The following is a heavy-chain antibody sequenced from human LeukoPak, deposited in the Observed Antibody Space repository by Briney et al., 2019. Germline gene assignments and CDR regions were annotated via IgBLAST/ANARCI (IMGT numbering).Heavy chain of an antibody. Sequence: GGSLRLSCAASGFSFSSCWMHWVRQAQGKGLVWVSRINSDGGTTSYADSVKGRFSISRDNAKNTLYLQMNSLRAEDTAVYYCARVYSSAWDNPLDVWGQGTTVTVSS. V-gene: IGHV3-74*01. CDR3: ARVYSSAWDNPLDV. CDR2: INSDGGTT. D-gene: IGHD6-19*01. CDR1: GFSFSSCW. J-gene: IGHJ6*02.